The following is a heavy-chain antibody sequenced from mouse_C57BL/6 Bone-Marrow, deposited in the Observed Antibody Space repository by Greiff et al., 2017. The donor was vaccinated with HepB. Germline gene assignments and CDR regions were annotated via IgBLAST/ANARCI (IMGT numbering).Heavy chain of an antibody. CDR1: GFTFSSYA. J-gene: IGHJ2*01. CDR3: TRDGNYPYYFDY. CDR2: ISSGGDYI. V-gene: IGHV5-9-1*02. D-gene: IGHD2-1*01. Sequence: EVKLMESGEGLVKPGGSLKLSCAASGFTFSSYAMSWVRQTPEKRLEWVAYISSGGDYIYYADTVKGRFTISRDNARNTLYLQMSSLKSEDTAMYYCTRDGNYPYYFDYWGQGTTLTVSS.